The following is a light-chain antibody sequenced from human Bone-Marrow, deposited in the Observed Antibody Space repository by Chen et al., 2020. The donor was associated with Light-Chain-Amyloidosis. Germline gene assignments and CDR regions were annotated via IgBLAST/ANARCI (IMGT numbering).Light chain of an antibody. V-gene: IGLV1-47*01. J-gene: IGLJ3*02. Sequence: QSVLTQPPSASGTPGQRIPISCSGSRSNIGINHVYWYQQLPGTAPKLFMYKSDQRPSGVAGRFGCSQSGGSAALAISGLRSEDEDDYYCAAWDDRLNGWVFGGGTKLTVL. CDR1: RSNIGINH. CDR3: AAWDDRLNGWV. CDR2: KSD.